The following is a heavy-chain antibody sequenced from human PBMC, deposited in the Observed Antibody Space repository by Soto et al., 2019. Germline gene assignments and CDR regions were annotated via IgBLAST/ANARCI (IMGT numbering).Heavy chain of an antibody. CDR1: GYIFTSYW. CDR2: IDPSDSYN. CDR3: ARLLSPDPFYGMDV. V-gene: IGHV5-10-1*01. Sequence: SGESLKISWKGAGYIFTSYWISWVRQMPGKGLEWMGRIDPSDSYNNYSPSFQGHVTISADKSISTAYLQWSSLKASDTAMYYCARLLSPDPFYGMDVWGQGTTVTVSS. J-gene: IGHJ6*02. D-gene: IGHD3-3*02.